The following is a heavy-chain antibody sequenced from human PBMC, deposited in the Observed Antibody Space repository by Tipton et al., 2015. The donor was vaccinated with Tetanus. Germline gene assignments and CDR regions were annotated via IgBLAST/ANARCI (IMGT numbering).Heavy chain of an antibody. V-gene: IGHV4-61*08. CDR3: ARGLPREPFYLDY. J-gene: IGHJ4*02. CDR2: VSYSGRT. CDR1: GGSLRSGDYS. Sequence: TLSLTCTVSGGSLRSGDYSWNWIRQPPGKGLEWLAYVSYSGRTNSNYSLKSRITVSLDASKNQFSLRLTSVTAADTAVYYCARGLPREPFYLDYWGQGQQVIVSS. D-gene: IGHD1-26*01.